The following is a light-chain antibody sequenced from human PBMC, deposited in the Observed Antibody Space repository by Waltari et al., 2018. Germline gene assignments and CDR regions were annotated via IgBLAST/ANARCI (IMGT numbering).Light chain of an antibody. J-gene: IGLJ2*01. V-gene: IGLV1-47*01. CDR2: RSN. CDR1: NSNIGSNY. CDR3: ARRDERLGGWV. Sequence: QSVLTQPPSASGTPGQRVTISSSGSNSNIGSNYVYWCQQLPGTAPKPLIYRSNARPSGGPDPVSASQAGPSAALAISWVRSGDEADYYWARRDERLGGWVFRGGTKLTVL.